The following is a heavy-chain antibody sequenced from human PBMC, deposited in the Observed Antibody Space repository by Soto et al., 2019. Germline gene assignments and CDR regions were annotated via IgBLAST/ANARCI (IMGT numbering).Heavy chain of an antibody. V-gene: IGHV3-30*18. Sequence: QVQLVESGGGVVQPGRSLRLSCAASGFTFSSYGMHWVRQAPGKGLEWVAVISYDGSNKYYADSVKGRFTISRDNSKNTLYLQMNSLRADDTAVYYCAKEQGRGGATTQWFDPWGQGTLVTVSS. J-gene: IGHJ5*02. CDR1: GFTFSSYG. CDR2: ISYDGSNK. D-gene: IGHD1-26*01. CDR3: AKEQGRGGATTQWFDP.